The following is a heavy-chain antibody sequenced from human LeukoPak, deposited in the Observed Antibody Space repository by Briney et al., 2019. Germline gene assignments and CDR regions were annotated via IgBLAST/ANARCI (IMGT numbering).Heavy chain of an antibody. CDR1: GFTFSRNS. J-gene: IGHJ4*02. Sequence: GGSLRLSCAASGFTFSRNSMNWVRQAPGKGLEWVSYSSASGTIFYADSVKGRFTISRDIAKNSLYLQMNSLRAEDTAVYYCARDPYSYGPVDYWGQGTLVTVSS. D-gene: IGHD5-18*01. CDR3: ARDPYSYGPVDY. CDR2: SSASGTI. V-gene: IGHV3-48*04.